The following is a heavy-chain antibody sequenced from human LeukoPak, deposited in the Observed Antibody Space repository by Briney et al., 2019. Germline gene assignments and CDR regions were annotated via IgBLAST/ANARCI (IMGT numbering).Heavy chain of an antibody. CDR2: ISGSGGST. J-gene: IGHJ4*02. Sequence: GGSLRLSCAASGFTFSSYAMSWVRQAPGKGLEWVSAISGSGGSTYYADSVKARFTISRDNSKNTLYLQMNSLRAEDTAVYYCAKDQTRPDYFDYWGQGTLVTVSS. CDR3: AKDQTRPDYFDY. V-gene: IGHV3-23*01. CDR1: GFTFSSYA.